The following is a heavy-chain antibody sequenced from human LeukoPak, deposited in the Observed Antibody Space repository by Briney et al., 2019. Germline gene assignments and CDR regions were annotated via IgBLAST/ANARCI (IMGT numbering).Heavy chain of an antibody. J-gene: IGHJ4*02. CDR2: IKQDGSEK. Sequence: SGGSLRLSCAASGFTFSSYWMSWVRQAPGKGLEWVANIKQDGSEKYYVDSVKGRFTISRDNAKNSLYLQMNSLRAEDTAMYYCAKDPTHFRVWDDYDNTRSNYWGQGTLVTVSS. D-gene: IGHD3-22*01. V-gene: IGHV3-7*01. CDR3: AKDPTHFRVWDDYDNTRSNY. CDR1: GFTFSSYW.